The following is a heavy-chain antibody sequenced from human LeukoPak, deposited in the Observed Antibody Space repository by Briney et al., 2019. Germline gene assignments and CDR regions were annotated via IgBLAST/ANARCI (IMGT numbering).Heavy chain of an antibody. CDR1: GGSISSSYY. Sequence: SETLSLTCTVSGGSISSSYYWGWIRQPPGKGLEWIGSIYYSGSTYYNPSLKSRVTISVDTSKNQFSLKLSSVTAADTAVYYCARLEAEWVVVVTGYWGQGTLVTVSS. CDR3: ARLEAEWVVVVTGY. CDR2: IYYSGST. J-gene: IGHJ4*02. V-gene: IGHV4-39*01. D-gene: IGHD3-22*01.